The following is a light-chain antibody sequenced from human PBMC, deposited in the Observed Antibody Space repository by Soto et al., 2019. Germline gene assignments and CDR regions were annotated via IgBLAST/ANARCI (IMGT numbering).Light chain of an antibody. J-gene: IGLJ3*02. CDR3: CSYAGSSTWV. V-gene: IGLV2-23*01. Sequence: QSALTQPASVSGSPGQSITISCTGPSGDVGGFNLVPWYHQHPGKAPKLMIYEGSKRPSGVSNRFSGSKSGNTASLTISGLQAEDEADYYCCSYAGSSTWVFGGGTKVTVL. CDR2: EGS. CDR1: SGDVGGFNL.